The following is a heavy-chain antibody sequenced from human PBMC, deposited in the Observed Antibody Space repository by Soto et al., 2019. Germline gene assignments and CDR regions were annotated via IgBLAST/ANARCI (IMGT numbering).Heavy chain of an antibody. CDR2: ISSGGGRI. CDR3: AKRPASLVCFDY. J-gene: IGHJ4*02. D-gene: IGHD2-2*01. CDR1: GFTFSSYA. V-gene: IGHV3-23*01. Sequence: GSLRLSCAASGFTFSSYAMSWVRQAPGKGLEWVSTISSGGGRIYYADSVKGRFTISRDNSKNTLYMQMNSLRAEDTAVYYCAKRPASLVCFDYWGQGTLVTVSS.